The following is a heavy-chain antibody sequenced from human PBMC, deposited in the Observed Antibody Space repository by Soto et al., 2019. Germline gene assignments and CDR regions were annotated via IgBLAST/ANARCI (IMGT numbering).Heavy chain of an antibody. V-gene: IGHV1-69*01. J-gene: IGHJ4*02. CDR3: ARVFPDGWVEPGVVRGYLDT. CDR2: IIPIFGTT. D-gene: IGHD3-3*01. Sequence: QVQLVQSGAEVKEPGSAVKVSCKAPADSFSSYGISWVRQAPGQGLEWVGGIIPIFGTTNYAEKVQGRVTITADESTNTAYMELSSLRSEDTALYYCARVFPDGWVEPGVVRGYLDTWGRGTLVTVSS. CDR1: ADSFSSYG.